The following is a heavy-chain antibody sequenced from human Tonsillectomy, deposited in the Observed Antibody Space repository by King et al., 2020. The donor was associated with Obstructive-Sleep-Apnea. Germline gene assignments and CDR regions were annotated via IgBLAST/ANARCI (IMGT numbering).Heavy chain of an antibody. CDR1: GYTFANYG. CDR2: INPYNDDT. D-gene: IGHD1-26*01. J-gene: IGHJ4*02. V-gene: IGHV1-18*01. CDR3: ARDRSLVGATEFDF. Sequence: QLVQSGAEVKKPGASVKVSCKASGYTFANYGVSWVRQAPGQGLEWMGWINPYNDDTNYAVKFHGRVRMIADTSTNTVYMHLWSLTSDDTAMYYCARDRSLVGATEFDFWGQGTLVTVSS.